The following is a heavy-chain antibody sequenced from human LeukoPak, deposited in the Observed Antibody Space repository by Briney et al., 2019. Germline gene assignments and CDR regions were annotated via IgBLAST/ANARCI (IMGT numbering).Heavy chain of an antibody. CDR3: ARGLSPQMATITSAFDI. CDR1: GGSVSGYY. D-gene: IGHD5-24*01. V-gene: IGHV4-34*01. Sequence: SETLSLTCAVSGGSVSGYYWSWIRQPPGKGLEWIGEINHSGSTNYNPSLKSRVTISVDMSKNQFSLKLSSVTAADTAVYYCARGLSPQMATITSAFDIWGQGTMVTVSS. CDR2: INHSGST. J-gene: IGHJ3*02.